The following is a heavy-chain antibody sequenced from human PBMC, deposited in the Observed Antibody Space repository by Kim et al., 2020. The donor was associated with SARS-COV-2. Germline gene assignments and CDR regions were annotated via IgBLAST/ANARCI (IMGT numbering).Heavy chain of an antibody. J-gene: IGHJ6*02. CDR3: ARAHRTIFGVVEYMDV. Sequence: SELRWLLWTVAGGSISSGGYYWSWIRQHPGKGLEWIGYIYYSGSTYYNPSLKSRVTISVDTSKNQFSLKLSSVTAADTAVYYCARAHRTIFGVVEYMDVWGQGTKVTVSS. V-gene: IGHV4-31*02. D-gene: IGHD3-3*01. CDR1: GGSISSGGYY. CDR2: IYYSGST.